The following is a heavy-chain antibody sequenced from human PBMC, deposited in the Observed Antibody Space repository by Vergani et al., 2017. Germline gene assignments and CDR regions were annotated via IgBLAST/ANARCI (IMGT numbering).Heavy chain of an antibody. J-gene: IGHJ4*02. CDR2: IHPADSDT. Sequence: EVQLVQSGADAKKPGESLKISCQISGYSFTNYWIGWVRQMPGKGLEWMGIIHPADSDTRYSPSFQGQVTISVDKSISTAYLQRSRLRASDSAMYYCARLYGRDSSGSKYFDYWGQGTLVTVSS. D-gene: IGHD3-22*01. V-gene: IGHV5-51*01. CDR1: GYSFTNYW. CDR3: ARLYGRDSSGSKYFDY.